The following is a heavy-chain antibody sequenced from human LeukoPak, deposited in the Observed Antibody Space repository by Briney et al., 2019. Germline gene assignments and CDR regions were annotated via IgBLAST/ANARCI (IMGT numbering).Heavy chain of an antibody. J-gene: IGHJ4*02. D-gene: IGHD5-18*01. CDR3: AKGNYPRYSYVPFDY. CDR2: ISYDGSNK. V-gene: IGHV3-30*04. Sequence: PGGSLRLSCAASGFTFSSYAMHWVRQAPGKGLEWVAVISYDGSNKYYADSVKGRFTISRDNSKNTLYLQMNSLRAEDTAVYYCAKGNYPRYSYVPFDYWGQGTLVTVSS. CDR1: GFTFSSYA.